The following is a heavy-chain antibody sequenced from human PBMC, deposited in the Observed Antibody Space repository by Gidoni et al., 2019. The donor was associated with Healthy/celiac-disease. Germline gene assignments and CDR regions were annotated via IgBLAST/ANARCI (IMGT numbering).Heavy chain of an antibody. D-gene: IGHD2-8*02. CDR2: ISWNSGSI. V-gene: IGHV3-9*01. CDR3: AKDRYPCTGGVCYRDDYFDY. Sequence: EVQLVESGGGLVQPGRSLRLSCAASGFTFDDYAMHWVRQAPGKGLEWVSGISWNSGSIGYADSVKGRFTSSRDNAKNSLYLQMNSLRAEDTALYYCAKDRYPCTGGVCYRDDYFDYWGQGTLVTVSS. CDR1: GFTFDDYA. J-gene: IGHJ4*02.